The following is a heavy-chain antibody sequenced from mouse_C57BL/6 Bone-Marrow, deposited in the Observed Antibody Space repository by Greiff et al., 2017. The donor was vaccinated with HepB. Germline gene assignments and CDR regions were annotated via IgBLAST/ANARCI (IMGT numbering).Heavy chain of an antibody. CDR2: IYPGDGDT. V-gene: IGHV1-82*01. CDR1: GYAFSSSW. D-gene: IGHD1-1*01. CDR3: APIYYYGSSYCWYFDV. Sequence: VQLQQSGPELVKPGASVKISCKASGYAFSSSWMNWVKQRPGKGLEWIGRIYPGDGDTNYNGKFKGKATLTADKSSSTAYMQLSSLTSEDSAVYFCAPIYYYGSSYCWYFDVWGTGTTVTVSS. J-gene: IGHJ1*03.